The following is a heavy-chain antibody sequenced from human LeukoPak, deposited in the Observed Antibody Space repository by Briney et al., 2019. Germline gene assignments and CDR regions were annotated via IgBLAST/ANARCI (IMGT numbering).Heavy chain of an antibody. CDR2: ISSSSSTI. CDR3: ATASAGSYYNFDY. CDR1: GFTFSSYT. J-gene: IGHJ4*02. V-gene: IGHV3-48*02. Sequence: GGSLRLSCAASGFTFSSYTMNWVRQAPGKGLEWVSYISSSSSTICFADSVKGRFTISRDNARNSLSLQMSSLRDEDTAVYYCATASAGSYYNFDYWGQGTLVTVSS. D-gene: IGHD3-10*01.